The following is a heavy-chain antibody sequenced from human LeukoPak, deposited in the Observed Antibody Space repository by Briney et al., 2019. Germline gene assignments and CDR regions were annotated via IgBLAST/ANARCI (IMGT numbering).Heavy chain of an antibody. Sequence: GGSLRLSCAASGFTFDDYTMHWVRQAPGKGLEWVSLISWDGGSTYYADSVKGRFTISRDNSKNSLYLQMNGLRTEDTALYYCANLMATPSDYWGQGTLVTVSS. V-gene: IGHV3-43*01. J-gene: IGHJ4*02. D-gene: IGHD5-24*01. CDR1: GFTFDDYT. CDR3: ANLMATPSDY. CDR2: ISWDGGST.